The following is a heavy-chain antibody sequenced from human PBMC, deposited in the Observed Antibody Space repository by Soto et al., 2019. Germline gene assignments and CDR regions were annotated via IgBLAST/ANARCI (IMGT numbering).Heavy chain of an antibody. CDR1: GFTFSSYG. D-gene: IGHD3-3*01. J-gene: IGHJ5*02. Sequence: GGSLRLSCAASGFTFSSYGMHWVRQAPGKGLEWVAVISYDGSNKYYADSVKGRFTISRDNSKNTLYLQMNSLRAEDTAVYYCAKDSIVRGYDFSWFDPWGQGTLVTVSS. CDR2: ISYDGSNK. CDR3: AKDSIVRGYDFSWFDP. V-gene: IGHV3-30*18.